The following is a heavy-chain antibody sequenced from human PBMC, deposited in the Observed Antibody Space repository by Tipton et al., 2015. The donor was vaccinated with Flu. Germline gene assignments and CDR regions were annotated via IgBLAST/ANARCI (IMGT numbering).Heavy chain of an antibody. D-gene: IGHD6-13*01. J-gene: IGHJ5*02. Sequence: TLSLTCTISGGSIGKYYWSWIRQPPGKGLEWIGYVYYTGSTNYNPSLRSRVSMSLDTSKNQVSLQLSSVTAADTAVYFCARALYSSNWFGSDWLDPWGQGTQVPVSS. CDR1: GGSIGKYY. CDR3: ARALYSSNWFGSDWLDP. CDR2: VYYTGST. V-gene: IGHV4-59*07.